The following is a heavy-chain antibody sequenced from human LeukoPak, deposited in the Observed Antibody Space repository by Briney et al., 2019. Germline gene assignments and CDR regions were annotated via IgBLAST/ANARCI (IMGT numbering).Heavy chain of an antibody. CDR3: YSMIVVEIRVINDY. CDR2: IYSGGST. J-gene: IGHJ4*02. Sequence: GGSLRLSCAVSGFTVSRNYLSWVRQAPGKGLEWVSVIYSGGSTYYADSVKGRFTISRDNSKNTLYLQMNSLRAEDTAVYYCYSMIVVEIRVINDYWGQGTLVTVSS. V-gene: IGHV3-66*01. CDR1: GFTVSRNY. D-gene: IGHD3-22*01.